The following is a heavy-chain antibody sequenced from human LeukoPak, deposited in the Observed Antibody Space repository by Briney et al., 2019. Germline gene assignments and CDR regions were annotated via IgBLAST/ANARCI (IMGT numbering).Heavy chain of an antibody. Sequence: SETLSLTCAVYGGSLSGYYWSWIRQPTERGLEWSGEINHSGSTNYNPSLKSRVTISVDTSKNQFSLKLSSVTAADTAVYYCARRITMVRGGRIDIWGQGTMVTVSS. V-gene: IGHV4-34*01. D-gene: IGHD3-10*01. CDR2: INHSGST. J-gene: IGHJ3*02. CDR3: ARRITMVRGGRIDI. CDR1: GGSLSGYY.